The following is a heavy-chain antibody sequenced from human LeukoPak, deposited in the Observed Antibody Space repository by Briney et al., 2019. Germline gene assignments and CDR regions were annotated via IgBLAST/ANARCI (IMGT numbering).Heavy chain of an antibody. J-gene: IGHJ3*02. CDR1: GGSFSGYY. CDR2: INNSGSI. CDR3: ATPYYGSGTHYVAFDI. V-gene: IGHV4-34*01. D-gene: IGHD3-10*01. Sequence: KPSETLSLTCAVYGGSFSGYYWSWIRQPPGKGLEWIGEINNSGSINYNPSLKSRVSISVDTSKSQFSLKLSSVPAADTAVHYCATPYYGSGTHYVAFDIWGQGTMVTVSS.